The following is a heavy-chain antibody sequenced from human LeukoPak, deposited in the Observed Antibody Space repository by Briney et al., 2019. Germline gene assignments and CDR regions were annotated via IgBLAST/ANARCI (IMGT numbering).Heavy chain of an antibody. CDR1: GFTFSTYG. D-gene: IGHD6-13*01. CDR2: ISHDGTVG. J-gene: IGHJ4*02. CDR3: AKDTTASNSRILAC. V-gene: IGHV3-30*18. Sequence: LPGRSLRLSCAASGFTFSTYGMHWVRQAPGKGLAWVAVISHDGTVGYYADSVKGRFTISRDNSKNTLDLQMSSLSIEDTAVYFCAKDTTASNSRILACWGQGTLVTVSS.